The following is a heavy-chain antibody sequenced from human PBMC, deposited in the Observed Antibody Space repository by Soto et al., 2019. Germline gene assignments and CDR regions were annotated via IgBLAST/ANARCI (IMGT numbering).Heavy chain of an antibody. Sequence: SVKVSCKASGGTFSSYTISWVRQAPGQGLEWMGRIIPILGIANYAQKFQGRVTITADKSTSTDYMELSSLRSEDTAVYYCARGLRYYDSSGLNWFDPWGQGTLVTVSS. D-gene: IGHD3-22*01. CDR1: GGTFSSYT. V-gene: IGHV1-69*02. CDR2: IIPILGIA. CDR3: ARGLRYYDSSGLNWFDP. J-gene: IGHJ5*02.